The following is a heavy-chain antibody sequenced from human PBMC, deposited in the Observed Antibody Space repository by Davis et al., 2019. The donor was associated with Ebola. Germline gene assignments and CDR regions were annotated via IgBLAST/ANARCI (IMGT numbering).Heavy chain of an antibody. CDR1: GGTLSRAD. V-gene: IGHV1-69*04. CDR2: ISPILGMV. CDR3: ARLIPVVTDNWFDP. D-gene: IGHD3-22*01. J-gene: IGHJ5*02. Sequence: AASVKVSCKASGGTLSRADISWVRQAPGQGLEWMGRISPILGMVNYAQKFQGRVTITADKSTSTAYMELSSLRSEDTAVYYCARLIPVVTDNWFDPWGQGTLVTVSS.